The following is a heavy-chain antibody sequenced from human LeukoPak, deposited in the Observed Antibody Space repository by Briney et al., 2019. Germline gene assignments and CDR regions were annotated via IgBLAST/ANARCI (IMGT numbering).Heavy chain of an antibody. V-gene: IGHV3-7*01. CDR2: IKYDESDI. J-gene: IGHJ4*02. D-gene: IGHD6-6*01. Sequence: GGSLRFYCAASGFTFSYYWMIWVRQAPGKGLEWVASIKYDESDIRYMDSMKGRFTISRDNGKNSVYLQMDSLRVEDTAEYYCTRLVGWGRCDFWGQGALVTVPS. CDR1: GFTFSYYW. CDR3: TRLVGWGRCDF.